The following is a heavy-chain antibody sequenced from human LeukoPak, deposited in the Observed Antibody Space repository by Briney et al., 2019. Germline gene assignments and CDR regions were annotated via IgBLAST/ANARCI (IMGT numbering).Heavy chain of an antibody. V-gene: IGHV1-69*13. J-gene: IGHJ6*03. CDR3: ALLWFGESTMDYYYYMDV. CDR2: IIPIFGTA. CDR1: GGTFSSYA. Sequence: SVKVSCKASGGTFSSYAISWVRQDPGQGLEWMGGIIPIFGTANYAQKFQGRVTITADESTSTAYMELSSLRSEDTAVYYCALLWFGESTMDYYYYMDVWGKGTTVTISS. D-gene: IGHD3-10*01.